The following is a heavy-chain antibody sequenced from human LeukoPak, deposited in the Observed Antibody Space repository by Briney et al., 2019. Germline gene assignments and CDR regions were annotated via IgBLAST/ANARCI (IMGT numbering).Heavy chain of an antibody. V-gene: IGHV3-23*01. CDR3: ARGAYGDYDY. D-gene: IGHD4-17*01. Sequence: GGSLRLSCAASGFSFNNYAMSWVRQAPGKGLEWVSAISARGDSTYYADSVEGRFTISRDNSKNTLYLQMNSLRGEDTALYYCARGAYGDYDYWGQGTLVTVSS. J-gene: IGHJ4*02. CDR2: ISARGDST. CDR1: GFSFNNYA.